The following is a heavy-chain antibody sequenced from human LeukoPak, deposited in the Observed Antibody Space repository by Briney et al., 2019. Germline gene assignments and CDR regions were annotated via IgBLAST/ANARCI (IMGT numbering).Heavy chain of an antibody. Sequence: SETLSLTCTVSGGSISSYYWSWIRQPPGKGLEWIGYIYYSGSTNYNPSLKSRVTISVDTSKNQFSLKLSSVTAADTAVYYCARGEGGYCSSTSCYANNWFDPWGQGTLVTVSS. CDR2: IYYSGST. CDR1: GGSISSYY. J-gene: IGHJ5*02. CDR3: ARGEGGYCSSTSCYANNWFDP. V-gene: IGHV4-59*01. D-gene: IGHD2-2*01.